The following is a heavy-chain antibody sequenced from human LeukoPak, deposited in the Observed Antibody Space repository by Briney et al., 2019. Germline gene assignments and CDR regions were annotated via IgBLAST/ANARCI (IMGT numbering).Heavy chain of an antibody. V-gene: IGHV4-34*01. CDR2: INHSGST. CDR1: GGSFSGYY. CDR3: ARHSILSGSGTASYYYYMDV. Sequence: SETLSLTCAVYGGSFSGYYWSWIRQPPGKGLEWIGEINHSGSTNYNPSLKSRVTISVDTSKNQFSLKLSSVTAADTAVYYCARHSILSGSGTASYYYYMDVWGKGTTVTISS. D-gene: IGHD3-10*01. J-gene: IGHJ6*03.